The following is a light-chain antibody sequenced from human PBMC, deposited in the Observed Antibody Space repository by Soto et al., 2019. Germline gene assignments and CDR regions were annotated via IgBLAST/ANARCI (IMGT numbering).Light chain of an antibody. CDR1: QSISSY. J-gene: IGKJ4*01. V-gene: IGKV1-39*01. CDR3: QQSYSTPLT. CDR2: AAS. Sequence: DIQMTQSPSSLSASVGDRVTITCRASQSISSYLNWYQQTPGKAPKLLIYAASSLQSGVPSRFSGSGSGTDFTLTISSLQPDDFATYYCQQSYSTPLTFGGGTKVDIK.